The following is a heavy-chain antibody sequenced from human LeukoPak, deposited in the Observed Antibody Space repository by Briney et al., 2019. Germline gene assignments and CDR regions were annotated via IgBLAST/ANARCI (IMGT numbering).Heavy chain of an antibody. CDR3: ARDPGASTYKYYYYYGMDV. D-gene: IGHD1-14*01. Sequence: ASVKVSCKASGYTFTSYDINWVRQATGQGLEWMGWMNPNSGNTGYAQKFQGRVTMTRDTSISTAYMELSRLRSDDTAVYYCARDPGASTYKYYYYYGMDVWGQGTTVTVSS. CDR2: MNPNSGNT. J-gene: IGHJ6*02. CDR1: GYTFTSYD. V-gene: IGHV1-8*01.